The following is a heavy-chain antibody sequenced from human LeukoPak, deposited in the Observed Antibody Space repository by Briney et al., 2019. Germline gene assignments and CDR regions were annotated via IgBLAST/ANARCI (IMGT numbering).Heavy chain of an antibody. D-gene: IGHD3-10*01. J-gene: IGHJ4*02. CDR2: ISYDGSNK. V-gene: IGHV3-30*18. Sequence: GGSLRLSCAASGFTFSSYGMHWVRQAPGKGLEWVAVISYDGSNKYYADSVKGRFTISRDNSKNTLYLQMNSLRAEDTAVYYCAKVPFGSGSYSTLDSWGQGTLVTVSS. CDR3: AKVPFGSGSYSTLDS. CDR1: GFTFSSYG.